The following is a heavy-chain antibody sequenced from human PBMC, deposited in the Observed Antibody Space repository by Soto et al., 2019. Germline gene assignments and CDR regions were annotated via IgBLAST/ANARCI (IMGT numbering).Heavy chain of an antibody. V-gene: IGHV3-9*01. Sequence: EVQLVESGGGLVQPGRSLRLSCAASGFTFDDYAMHWVRQAPGKGLEWVSGISWNSGSIGYADSVKGRFTISRDNAKNSLYLQMNSLRAEDTALYYCAKDSVIAVAAYGSYGMDVWGQGTTVTVSS. CDR3: AKDSVIAVAAYGSYGMDV. D-gene: IGHD6-19*01. CDR1: GFTFDDYA. CDR2: ISWNSGSI. J-gene: IGHJ6*02.